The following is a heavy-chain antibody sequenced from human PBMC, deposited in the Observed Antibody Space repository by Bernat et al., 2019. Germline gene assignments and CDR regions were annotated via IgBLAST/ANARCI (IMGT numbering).Heavy chain of an antibody. CDR1: GFTFSSYE. Sequence: EVQLVESGGGLVQPGGSLRLSCAASGFTFSSYEMNWVRPAPGKGLEWVSYISSSGSTIYYADSVKGRFTISRDKAKNSLYLQMNSLGAEDTAVYYCASVGSGRPDDYWGQGTLVTVSS. D-gene: IGHD6-19*01. CDR2: ISSSGSTI. J-gene: IGHJ4*02. CDR3: ASVGSGRPDDY. V-gene: IGHV3-48*03.